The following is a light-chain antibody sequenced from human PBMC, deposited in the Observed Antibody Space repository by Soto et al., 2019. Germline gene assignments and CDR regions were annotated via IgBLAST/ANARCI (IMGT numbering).Light chain of an antibody. CDR2: WAS. CDR3: QQYSDSPTT. J-gene: IGKJ1*01. CDR1: QMVLSNSDNKNY. Sequence: DIVMTQAPDSLAVSLGNRATINFSSSQMVLSNSDNKNYLAWFQQKPGQPPKLLFYWASTRESGVPDRFSGSGSGTDFNLTIGRLEPEDFATYYCQQYSDSPTTCGKGTKGDIK. V-gene: IGKV4-1*01.